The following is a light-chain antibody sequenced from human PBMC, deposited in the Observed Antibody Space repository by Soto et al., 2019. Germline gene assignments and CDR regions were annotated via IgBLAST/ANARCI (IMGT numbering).Light chain of an antibody. CDR3: QQYNTFLT. CDR1: HNLDKW. Sequence: DIQMTQSPSTLSASVGDRVPITCRASHNLDKWLAWYQQKPGKAPKLLIYEASSLQSGVPSRFSGSGSGTEFTLTITSLQPDDFATYYCQQYNTFLTFGGGTKVDIK. V-gene: IGKV1-5*03. J-gene: IGKJ4*01. CDR2: EAS.